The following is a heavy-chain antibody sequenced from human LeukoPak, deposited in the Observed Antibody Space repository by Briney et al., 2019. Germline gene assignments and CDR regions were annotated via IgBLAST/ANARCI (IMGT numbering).Heavy chain of an antibody. J-gene: IGHJ6*02. Sequence: SQTLSLTCTVSGGSISSGGYYGSWLRQHPGKGLEWIGYIYYTGSTYYSASLESRVTISVDTPKNQSSLKLSSVTAADTAVYYCARHFSSGWVYYSGMDVWGQGTTVAVSS. CDR1: GGSISSGGYY. CDR3: ARHFSSGWVYYSGMDV. CDR2: IYYTGST. V-gene: IGHV4-31*03. D-gene: IGHD6-19*01.